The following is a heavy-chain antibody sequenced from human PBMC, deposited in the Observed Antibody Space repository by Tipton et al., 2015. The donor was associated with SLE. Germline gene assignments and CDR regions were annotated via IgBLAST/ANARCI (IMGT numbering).Heavy chain of an antibody. CDR1: GGSISSSSYY. CDR3: ARQLGWGDPFAFDH. D-gene: IGHD2-21*02. Sequence: TLSLTCTVSGGSISSSSYYWGWIRQPPGKGLEWIGSIYYSGSTYYNPSLKSRVSISVDTSKNQFSLKLSSVTAADTAVYYCARQLGWGDPFAFDHWGQGTLVTVSS. J-gene: IGHJ4*02. V-gene: IGHV4-39*01. CDR2: IYYSGST.